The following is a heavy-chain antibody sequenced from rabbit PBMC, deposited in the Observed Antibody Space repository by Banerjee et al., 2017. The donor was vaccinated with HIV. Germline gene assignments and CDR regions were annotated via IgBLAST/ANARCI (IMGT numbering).Heavy chain of an antibody. CDR2: INAGSSDYT. CDR3: ARDYYTYSYAGYAYPLYFNL. CDR1: GFSFSSSYL. V-gene: IGHV1S40*01. Sequence: QSLEESGGDLVKPGASLTLTCTASGFSFSSSYLICWVRQAPGKGLEWIACINAGSSDYTYYASWAKGRFTISKTSSTTVTLQMTSLTAADTATYFCARDYYTYSYAGYAYPLYFNLWGQGTLVTVS. J-gene: IGHJ4*01. D-gene: IGHD6-1*01.